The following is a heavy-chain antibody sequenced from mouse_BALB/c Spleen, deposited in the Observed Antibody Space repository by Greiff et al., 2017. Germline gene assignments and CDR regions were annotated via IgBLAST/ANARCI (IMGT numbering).Heavy chain of an antibody. V-gene: IGHV1-69*02. D-gene: IGHD2-3*01. Sequence: QVQLKQPGAELVRPGASVKLSCKASGYTFTSYWINWVKQRPGQGLEWIGNIYPSDSYTNYNQKFKDKATLTVDKSSSTAYMQLSSPTSEDSAVYYCTRNDGYFPWFAYWGQGTLVTVSA. J-gene: IGHJ3*01. CDR1: GYTFTSYW. CDR3: TRNDGYFPWFAY. CDR2: IYPSDSYT.